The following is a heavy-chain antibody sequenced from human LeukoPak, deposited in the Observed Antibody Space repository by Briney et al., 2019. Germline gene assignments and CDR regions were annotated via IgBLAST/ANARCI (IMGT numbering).Heavy chain of an antibody. V-gene: IGHV3-23*01. Sequence: GGSLRLSCAASGFTFSSYAMSWVRQAPGKGLEWVSAISGGGGSTYYADSVKGRFTISRDNSKNTLYLQMNSLRAEDTAVYYCAKDQVVRGLTGYFDYWGQGTLVTVSS. J-gene: IGHJ4*02. CDR3: AKDQVVRGLTGYFDY. D-gene: IGHD3-10*01. CDR1: GFTFSSYA. CDR2: ISGGGGST.